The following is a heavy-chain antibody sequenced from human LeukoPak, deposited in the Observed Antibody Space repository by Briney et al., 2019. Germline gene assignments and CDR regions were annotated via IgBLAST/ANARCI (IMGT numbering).Heavy chain of an antibody. Sequence: SSGTLSLTCAVSGGSISSSDWWSWVRQPPGKGLEWIGEIYNSGGTSYNPSLKSRVAISLDKSNNQFSLKLSSVTAADTAVYYCARQGEKSRSSIAARARPFYWGQGTLVTVSS. J-gene: IGHJ4*02. D-gene: IGHD6-6*01. CDR3: ARQGEKSRSSIAARARPFY. CDR2: IYNSGGT. CDR1: GGSISSSDW. V-gene: IGHV4-4*02.